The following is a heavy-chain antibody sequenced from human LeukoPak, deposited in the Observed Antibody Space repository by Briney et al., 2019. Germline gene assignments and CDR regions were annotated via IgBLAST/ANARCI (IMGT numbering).Heavy chain of an antibody. J-gene: IGHJ4*02. V-gene: IGHV1-69*05. D-gene: IGHD1-26*01. CDR1: GGTFSSYA. CDR2: IIPIFGTA. Sequence: GASVKVSCKASGGTFSSYAISWVRQAPGQGLEWMGGIIPIFGTANYAQKFQGRVTMTTDTSTSTVYMELSSLRSEDTAVYYCARYSGSCFDYWGQGTLVTVSS. CDR3: ARYSGSCFDY.